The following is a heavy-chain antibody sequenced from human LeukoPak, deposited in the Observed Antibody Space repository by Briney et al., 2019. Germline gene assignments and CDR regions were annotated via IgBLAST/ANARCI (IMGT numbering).Heavy chain of an antibody. CDR1: GGTFSSYA. Sequence: SVKVSCKASGGTFSSYAISWVRQAPGQGLEWMGGIIPIFGTANYAQKFQGRVTITADKSTSTAYVELSSLRSEDTAVYYCARFAVGATGPYFDYWGQGTLVTVSS. CDR3: ARFAVGATGPYFDY. D-gene: IGHD1-26*01. J-gene: IGHJ4*02. CDR2: IIPIFGTA. V-gene: IGHV1-69*06.